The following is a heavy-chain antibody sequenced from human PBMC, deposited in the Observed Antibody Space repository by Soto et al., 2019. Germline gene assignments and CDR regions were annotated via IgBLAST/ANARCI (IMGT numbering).Heavy chain of an antibody. J-gene: IGHJ4*02. V-gene: IGHV3-21*01. CDR2: IYSSGSYI. Sequence: GGSLRLSCVGSGFTFSTFSMKLVRPAPGKGLEWVSSIYSSGSYIYYADSVKGRFTISRDNAKNSLYLQMTSLRVEDTAVYYCARDLKNVTIFEVGYWGQGTQVTVSS. CDR1: GFTFSTFS. CDR3: ARDLKNVTIFEVGY. D-gene: IGHD3-3*01.